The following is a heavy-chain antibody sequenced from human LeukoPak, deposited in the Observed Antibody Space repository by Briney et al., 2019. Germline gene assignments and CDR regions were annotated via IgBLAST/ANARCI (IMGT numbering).Heavy chain of an antibody. CDR1: GGSISSYY. CDR2: IYYSGST. J-gene: IGHJ4*02. CDR3: ARDPEDYGSGSL. Sequence: SETLSLTCTVSGGSISSYYWGWIRQPPGKGLEWIGYIYYSGSTNYNPSLKSRVTISVDTSKNQFSLKLSSVTAADTAVYYCARDPEDYGSGSLWGQGTLVTVSS. V-gene: IGHV4-59*01. D-gene: IGHD3-10*01.